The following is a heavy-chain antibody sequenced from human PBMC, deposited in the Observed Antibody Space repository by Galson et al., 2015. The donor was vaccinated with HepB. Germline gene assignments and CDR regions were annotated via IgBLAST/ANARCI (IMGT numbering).Heavy chain of an antibody. V-gene: IGHV3-30*18. Sequence: SLRLSCAGSGFSFSSYGMHWVRQAPGKGLEWVALISYDAIDKYYVDSVKGRFTISRDNLKNTLYLQMNSLRPVDTAVHYCAKDLYGSGSPIDYWGQGTLVTVSS. D-gene: IGHD3-10*01. J-gene: IGHJ4*02. CDR2: ISYDAIDK. CDR3: AKDLYGSGSPIDY. CDR1: GFSFSSYG.